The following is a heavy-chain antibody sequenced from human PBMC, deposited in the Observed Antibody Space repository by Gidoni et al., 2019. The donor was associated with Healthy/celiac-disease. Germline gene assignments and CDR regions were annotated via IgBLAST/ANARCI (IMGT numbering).Heavy chain of an antibody. CDR3: ATDGCREVPPDFDY. J-gene: IGHJ4*02. D-gene: IGHD6-19*01. V-gene: IGHV1-24*01. Sequence: QVQLVQSGAAVKKPGASVTVSCTVSGSTITELSMHWVRQAPGQGLEWMGGFDPEDGETIYAQKFQGRVTMTEATSTDTAYMELSSLRSEDTAVYYCATDGCREVPPDFDYWGQGTLVTVSS. CDR2: FDPEDGET. CDR1: GSTITELS.